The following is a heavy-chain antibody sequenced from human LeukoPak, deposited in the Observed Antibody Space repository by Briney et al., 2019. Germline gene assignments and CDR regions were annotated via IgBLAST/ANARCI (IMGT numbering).Heavy chain of an antibody. CDR2: IYHSGST. J-gene: IGHJ4*02. D-gene: IGHD3-22*01. CDR3: ARAKIYYDSRYFDY. CDR1: GGSISSGDYS. Sequence: PSQTLSLTCAVSGGSISSGDYSWSWIRQPPGKGLEWIGYIYHSGSTYYNPSLKSRVTISVDRSKNQFSLKLSSVTAADTAMYYCARAKIYYDSRYFDYWGQGTLVTVSS. V-gene: IGHV4-30-2*01.